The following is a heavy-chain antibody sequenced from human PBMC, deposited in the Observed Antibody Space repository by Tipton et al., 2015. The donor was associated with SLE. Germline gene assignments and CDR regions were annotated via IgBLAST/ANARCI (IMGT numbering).Heavy chain of an antibody. CDR1: GGSIGSHY. CDR3: AKDSGTYYFDF. J-gene: IGHJ4*02. Sequence: TLSLTCSVSGGSIGSHYWSWIRQPPEKGLEWIGYISDIGNTKYNPSLRSRVTISADTSNNQFSLTLSSVTAADTAVYYCAKDSGTYYFDFWGQGVLVNVSS. CDR2: ISDIGNT. D-gene: IGHD1-26*01. V-gene: IGHV4-59*11.